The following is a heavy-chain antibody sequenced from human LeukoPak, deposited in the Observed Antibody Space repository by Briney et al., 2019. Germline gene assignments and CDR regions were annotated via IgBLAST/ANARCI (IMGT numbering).Heavy chain of an antibody. J-gene: IGHJ2*01. CDR1: GLTFSDHY. Sequence: GGSLRLSCAASGLTFSDHYMDWVRQAPGKGLEWVGRTKNKANSYTTEYAASVKGRFTISRDGSENSLYLQMNSLKTEDTAVYYCAREPAITYWYFDLWAVAPWSLSPQ. V-gene: IGHV3-72*01. CDR2: TKNKANSYTT. CDR3: AREPAITYWYFDL. D-gene: IGHD2-2*02.